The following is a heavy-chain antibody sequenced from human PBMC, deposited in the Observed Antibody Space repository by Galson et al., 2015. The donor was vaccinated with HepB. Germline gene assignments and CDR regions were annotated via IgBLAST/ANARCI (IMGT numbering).Heavy chain of an antibody. V-gene: IGHV3-53*01. CDR1: GFTVSNTF. D-gene: IGHD3-16*01. Sequence: SLRLSCAASGFTVSNTFMSWVRQAPGKGLEWVSVIYGGSFSTFYAESVKGRFTVSRDNSKNTLYLQMNSLRAEDTAVYYCARLIGRSNLGDYWGQGTLVTVSS. CDR2: IYGGSFST. J-gene: IGHJ4*02. CDR3: ARLIGRSNLGDY.